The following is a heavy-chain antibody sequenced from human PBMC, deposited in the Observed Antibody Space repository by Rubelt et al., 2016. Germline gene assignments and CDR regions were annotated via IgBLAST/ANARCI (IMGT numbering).Heavy chain of an antibody. CDR1: GFTFSSYG. Sequence: GGSLRFSCAASGFTFSSYGMHWVRQAPGKGLEWVAFIAYDGGNKHYADSVKGRFTISRDNSKNTLYLQMNNLRPEDTALYYCAKVEGQYGSGSYLRVIFYYWGQGTLVTVSS. CDR3: AKVEGQYGSGSYLRVIFYY. CDR2: IAYDGGNK. J-gene: IGHJ4*02. D-gene: IGHD3-10*01. V-gene: IGHV3-30*02.